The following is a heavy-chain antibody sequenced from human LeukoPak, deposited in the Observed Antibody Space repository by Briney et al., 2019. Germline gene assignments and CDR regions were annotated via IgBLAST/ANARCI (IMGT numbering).Heavy chain of an antibody. D-gene: IGHD2-15*01. CDR1: GYTFTSYG. V-gene: IGHV1-18*01. CDR3: ARDYDVVVVATEGTDGMDV. Sequence: GASVTVSCKASGYTFTSYGISWVRQAPGQGLEWMGWISAYNGNTNYAQKLQGRVTMTTDTSTSTAYMELRSLRSDDTAVYYCARDYDVVVVATEGTDGMDVWGQGTTVTVSS. J-gene: IGHJ6*02. CDR2: ISAYNGNT.